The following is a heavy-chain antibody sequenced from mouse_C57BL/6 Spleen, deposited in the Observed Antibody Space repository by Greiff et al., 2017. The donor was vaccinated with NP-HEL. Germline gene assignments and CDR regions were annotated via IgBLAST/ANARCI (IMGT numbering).Heavy chain of an antibody. J-gene: IGHJ3*01. CDR1: GYTFTDYE. CDR3: TRDDSASWFAY. V-gene: IGHV1-15*01. CDR2: IDPETGGT. D-gene: IGHD2-4*01. Sequence: QVQLQQSGAELVRPGASVTLSCKASGYTFTDYEMHWVKQAPVHGLEWIGAIDPETGGTAYNQKFKGKAILTADKSSSTAYMELRSLTSEDSAVYYCTRDDSASWFAYWGQGTLVTVSA.